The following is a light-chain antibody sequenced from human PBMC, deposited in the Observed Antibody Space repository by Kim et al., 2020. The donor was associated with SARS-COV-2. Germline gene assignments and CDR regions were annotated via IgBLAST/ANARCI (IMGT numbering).Light chain of an antibody. J-gene: IGLJ3*02. CDR2: EDN. Sequence: GSRVTSSCTRSRGSIARNYVQWYQRRPGSAPTTVVYEDNQRPSGVPDRFSGAIDSSSNSASLAISGLKTEDEADYYCRSYDSSNWVFGGGTQLTVL. V-gene: IGLV6-57*03. CDR3: RSYDSSNWV. CDR1: RGSIARNY.